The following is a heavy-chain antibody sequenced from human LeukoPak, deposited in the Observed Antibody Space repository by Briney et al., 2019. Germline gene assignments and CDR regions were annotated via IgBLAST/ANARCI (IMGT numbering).Heavy chain of an antibody. CDR3: ARENYYDKGGFDP. CDR1: GFTFSSYG. V-gene: IGHV3-33*01. CDR2: IWYDGSNK. J-gene: IGHJ5*02. Sequence: QSGGSLRLSCAASGFTFSSYGMHWVRQAPGKGLEWVAVIWYDGSNKYYADSVKGRFTISRDNSKNTLYLQMNSLRAEDTAVYYCARENYYDKGGFDPWGQGTLVTVSS. D-gene: IGHD3-22*01.